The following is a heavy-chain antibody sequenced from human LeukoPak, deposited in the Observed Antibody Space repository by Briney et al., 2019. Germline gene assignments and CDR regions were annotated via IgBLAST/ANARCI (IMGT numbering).Heavy chain of an antibody. V-gene: IGHV3-74*01. CDR3: ARDHFTKPIDY. D-gene: IGHD2-8*01. Sequence: GGSLRLSCTASGFTFINYSMNWVRQAPGKGLVWVSRINSDGSSTSYADSVKGRFTISRDNAKNSLYLQMNSLRAEDTAVYYCARDHFTKPIDYWGQGTLVTVSS. CDR2: INSDGSST. J-gene: IGHJ4*02. CDR1: GFTFINYS.